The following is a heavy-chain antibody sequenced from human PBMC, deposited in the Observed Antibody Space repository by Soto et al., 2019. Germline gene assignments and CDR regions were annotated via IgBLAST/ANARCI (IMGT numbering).Heavy chain of an antibody. Sequence: GSLLLACSASGFTFSSYAMSWVRQAPGKGLEWVSAISGSGGSTYYADSVKGRFTISRDNSKNTLYLQMNSLRAEDTAVYYCAKGGRYFDWTEYYLDYWGQGTLVTVYS. J-gene: IGHJ4*02. CDR3: AKGGRYFDWTEYYLDY. V-gene: IGHV3-23*01. CDR1: GFTFSSYA. CDR2: ISGSGGST. D-gene: IGHD3-9*01.